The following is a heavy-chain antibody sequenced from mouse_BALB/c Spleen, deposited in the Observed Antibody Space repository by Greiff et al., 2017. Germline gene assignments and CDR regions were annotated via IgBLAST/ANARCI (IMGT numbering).Heavy chain of an antibody. V-gene: IGHV1-5*01. CDR1: GYSFTSYW. CDR2: IYPGNSDT. D-gene: IGHD1-1*01. J-gene: IGHJ3*01. CDR3: TRNTLYGSSWFAY. Sequence: DVKLQESGTVLARPGASVKMSCKASGYSFTSYWMHWVKQRPGQGLEWIGAIYPGNSDTSYNQKFKGKAKLTAVTSASTADMELSSLTNEDSAVYYCTRNTLYGSSWFAYWGQGTLVTVSA.